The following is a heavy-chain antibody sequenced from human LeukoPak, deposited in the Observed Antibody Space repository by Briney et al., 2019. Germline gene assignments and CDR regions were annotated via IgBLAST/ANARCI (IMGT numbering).Heavy chain of an antibody. CDR1: GYSFSSYG. Sequence: GGSLRLSCAASGYSFSSYGMNWVLQAPGKGLEWVAIIWYDGSNKYYADSVKGRFTISRDNSKNTLYLQMNSLRAEDTAVYYCAKDIYGYCSGGSCYSIGYWGQGTLVTVSS. V-gene: IGHV3-33*06. J-gene: IGHJ4*02. CDR3: AKDIYGYCSGGSCYSIGY. D-gene: IGHD2-15*01. CDR2: IWYDGSNK.